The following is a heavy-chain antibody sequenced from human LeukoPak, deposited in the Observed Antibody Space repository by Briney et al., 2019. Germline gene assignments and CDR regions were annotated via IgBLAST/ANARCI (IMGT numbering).Heavy chain of an antibody. V-gene: IGHV1-2*06. D-gene: IGHD2-21*01. J-gene: IGHJ5*02. Sequence: VASVKVSCKASGYTFTGYYIHCVRQAPGQGLEWMGRINPNNGATNYAQKFQGRVTVTRDTSISIVYMELRRLRSDDTAVYYCARDLKYQLLLGWFDPWGQGSLVAVSS. CDR2: INPNNGAT. CDR1: GYTFTGYY. CDR3: ARDLKYQLLLGWFDP.